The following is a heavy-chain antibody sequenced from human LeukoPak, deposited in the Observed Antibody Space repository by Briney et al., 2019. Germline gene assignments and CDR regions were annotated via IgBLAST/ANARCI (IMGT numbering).Heavy chain of an antibody. D-gene: IGHD2-2*02. CDR2: IYYSGST. Sequence: SGTLSLTCTVSGGSISSYYWSWIRQPPGKGLEWIGYIYYSGSTNYNPSLKSRVTISVDTSKNQFSLKLSSVTAADTAVYYCAREPAAIRIWAFDIWGQGTMVTVSS. J-gene: IGHJ3*02. V-gene: IGHV4-59*12. CDR3: AREPAAIRIWAFDI. CDR1: GGSISSYY.